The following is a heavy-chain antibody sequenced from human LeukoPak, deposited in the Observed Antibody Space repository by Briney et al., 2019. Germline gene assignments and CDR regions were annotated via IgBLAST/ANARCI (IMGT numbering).Heavy chain of an antibody. CDR2: ISGTGANT. J-gene: IGHJ5*02. D-gene: IGHD6-13*01. V-gene: IGHV3-23*01. CDR1: GFTFSSYG. Sequence: GGSLRLSCAASGFTFSSYGMSWVRQAPGKGLEWVSTISGTGANTYYADSVKGRFTISRDNSKRTLYLQMNSLRVEDAAVYYCAKRRYDTSSLDWFDPWGQGTLVTVSS. CDR3: AKRRYDTSSLDWFDP.